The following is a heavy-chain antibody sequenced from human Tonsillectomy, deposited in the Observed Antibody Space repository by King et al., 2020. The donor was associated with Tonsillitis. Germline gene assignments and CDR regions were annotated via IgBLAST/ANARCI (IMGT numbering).Heavy chain of an antibody. CDR1: GGSISKYY. CDR3: ARDAYYYDDSGYYQLDY. CDR2: IYTSGST. D-gene: IGHD3-22*01. V-gene: IGHV4-4*07. J-gene: IGHJ4*02. Sequence: VQLQESGPGLVKPSETLSLTCTVSGGSISKYYCAWVRQPAGKGLEWIVRIYTSGSTYYNPPLKSRGTMSVDTSNNQFSLKRNSVTAADRAMYYCARDAYYYDDSGYYQLDYWGQGTLVTVSS.